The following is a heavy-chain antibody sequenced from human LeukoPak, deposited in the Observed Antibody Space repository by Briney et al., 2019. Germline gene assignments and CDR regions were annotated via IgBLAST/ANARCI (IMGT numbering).Heavy chain of an antibody. Sequence: GGSLRLSCAASGFTFSSYGMHWVRQAPGKGLEWVAFIRYDGSNKYYADSVKGRFTISRDNSKNTLYLQMNSLRAEDTAVYYCVIKAGRDGPNSYFDYWGQGTLVTVSS. V-gene: IGHV3-30*02. CDR2: IRYDGSNK. J-gene: IGHJ4*02. CDR1: GFTFSSYG. CDR3: VIKAGRDGPNSYFDY. D-gene: IGHD2/OR15-2a*01.